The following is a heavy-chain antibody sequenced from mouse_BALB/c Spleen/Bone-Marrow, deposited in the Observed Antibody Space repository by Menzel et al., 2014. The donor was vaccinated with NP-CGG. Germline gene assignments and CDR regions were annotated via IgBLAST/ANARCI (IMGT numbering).Heavy chain of an antibody. Sequence: DLVKPGASVKLSCKASGYTFTSYWINWIKQRPGQGLEWIGRIAPGSGSTYYNEMFKGKAILTVDTSSSTAYIQLSSLSSVDSAVYFCAYYRYDVNYWGQGTTLTVSS. CDR1: GYTFTSYW. CDR2: IAPGSGST. J-gene: IGHJ2*01. D-gene: IGHD2-14*01. CDR3: AYYRYDVNY. V-gene: IGHV1S41*01.